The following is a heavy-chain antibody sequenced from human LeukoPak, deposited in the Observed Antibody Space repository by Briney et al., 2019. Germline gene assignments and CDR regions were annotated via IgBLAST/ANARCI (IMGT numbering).Heavy chain of an antibody. CDR1: GFTFSSYA. CDR3: ARGRSSGWYRAFDI. V-gene: IGHV3-64*01. Sequence: GGSPRLSCAASGFTFSSYAMHWVRQAPGKGLEYVSAISSNGGSTYYANSVKGRFTISRDNSKNTLYLQMGSLRAEDMAVYYCARGRSSGWYRAFDIWGQGTMVTVSS. D-gene: IGHD6-19*01. J-gene: IGHJ3*02. CDR2: ISSNGGST.